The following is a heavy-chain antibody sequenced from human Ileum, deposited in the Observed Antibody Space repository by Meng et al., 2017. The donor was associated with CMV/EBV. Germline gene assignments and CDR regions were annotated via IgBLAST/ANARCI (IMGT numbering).Heavy chain of an antibody. V-gene: IGHV1-69*10. J-gene: IGHJ4*02. CDR2: IIPILGIA. CDR1: TCSSYA. D-gene: IGHD2-2*01. Sequence: TCSSYAISWVRQAPGQGLEWMGGIIPILGIANYAQKFQGRVTITADKSTSTAYMELSSLRSEDTAVYYCARGGYCSSTSCSQPFDYWGQGTLVTVSS. CDR3: ARGGYCSSTSCSQPFDY.